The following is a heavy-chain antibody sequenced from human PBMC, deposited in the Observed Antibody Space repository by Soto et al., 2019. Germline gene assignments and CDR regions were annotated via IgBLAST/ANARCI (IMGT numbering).Heavy chain of an antibody. Sequence: ASVKVSCKASGYTFTSYDINWVRQATGQGLEWMGWMNPNSGNTGYAQKFQGRVTMTRNTSISTAYMELSSLGSEETAVYYCARGTPAPTLYSSGWYTWNPRSAEYFQHWGQGTLVTVSS. CDR2: MNPNSGNT. J-gene: IGHJ1*01. D-gene: IGHD6-19*01. CDR1: GYTFTSYD. CDR3: ARGTPAPTLYSSGWYTWNPRSAEYFQH. V-gene: IGHV1-8*01.